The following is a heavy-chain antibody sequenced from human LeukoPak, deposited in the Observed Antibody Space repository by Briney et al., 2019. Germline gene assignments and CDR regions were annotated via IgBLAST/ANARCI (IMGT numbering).Heavy chain of an antibody. CDR1: GFTFNRSW. V-gene: IGHV3-7*01. D-gene: IGHD3-10*01. Sequence: GGSLRLSCAASGFTFNRSWLNWVRQAPGRGLEWVANVDPSGSQKRYVDSVKGRFTISKDNPGTSLYLEMNSLRTEDTAIYYCAIWASGNYWGQGTLVTVSS. CDR2: VDPSGSQK. CDR3: AIWASGNY. J-gene: IGHJ4*02.